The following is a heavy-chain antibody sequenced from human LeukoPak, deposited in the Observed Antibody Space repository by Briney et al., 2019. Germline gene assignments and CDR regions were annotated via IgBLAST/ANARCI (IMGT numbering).Heavy chain of an antibody. V-gene: IGHV1-2*02. Sequence: ASVKVSCKASGYTFTGYFMHWVRQAPGQGLEWMGWINPNSGFTNYAQKFQGRVTMTRDTSISTAYMELSRLRSDDTAVYYCARLADCSSSSCRSFDYWGQGTLVTVSS. CDR3: ARLADCSSSSCRSFDY. CDR2: INPNSGFT. J-gene: IGHJ4*02. D-gene: IGHD2-2*01. CDR1: GYTFTGYF.